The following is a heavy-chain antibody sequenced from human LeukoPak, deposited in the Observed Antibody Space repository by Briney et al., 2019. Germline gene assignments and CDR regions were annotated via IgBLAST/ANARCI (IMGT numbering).Heavy chain of an antibody. D-gene: IGHD5-24*01. J-gene: IGHJ6*02. V-gene: IGHV3-23*01. CDR1: GFTFSSYA. CDR2: ISNSGGST. CDR3: AKVLQYYYYGMDV. Sequence: GGSLRLSCAASGFTFSSYAMSWVRQAPEKGLEWVSAISNSGGSTYYADSVKGRFTISRDNSKNTLYLQMNSLRAEDTAVYYCAKVLQYYYYGMDVWGQGTTVTVSS.